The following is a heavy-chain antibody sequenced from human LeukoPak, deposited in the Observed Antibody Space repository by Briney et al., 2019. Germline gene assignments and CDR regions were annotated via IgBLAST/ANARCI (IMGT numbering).Heavy chain of an antibody. J-gene: IGHJ5*02. CDR1: GGSISSGSYY. V-gene: IGHV4-61*02. Sequence: PSQTLSLTCTVSGGSISSGSYYWSWIRQPAGKGLEWIGRIYTSGSTNYNPSLKSRVTISVDTSKNQFSLKLSSVTAADTAVYYCAREPDGYDTNWFDPWGQGTLVTVSS. CDR2: IYTSGST. D-gene: IGHD5-12*01. CDR3: AREPDGYDTNWFDP.